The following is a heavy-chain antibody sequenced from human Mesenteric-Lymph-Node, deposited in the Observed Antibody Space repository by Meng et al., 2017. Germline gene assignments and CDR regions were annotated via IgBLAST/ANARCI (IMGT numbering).Heavy chain of an antibody. J-gene: IGHJ4*02. CDR2: IHGDGSRT. CDR1: GFTLSNFW. Sequence: VQLVESGGGLVQPGGSLRLSCAASGFTLSNFWRHWVRQAPGKGLVLVSHIHGDGSRTNYADSVKGRFTSSRDNSRNTLYLQMNSLTPEATALYYCAKEGRSGAYYGYYFDYWGQGTLVTVSS. V-gene: IGHV3-74*01. CDR3: AKEGRSGAYYGYYFDY. D-gene: IGHD4/OR15-4a*01.